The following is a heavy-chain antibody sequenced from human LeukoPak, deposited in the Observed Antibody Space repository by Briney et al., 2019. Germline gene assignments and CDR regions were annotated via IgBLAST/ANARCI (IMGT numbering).Heavy chain of an antibody. J-gene: IGHJ6*03. Sequence: SETLSLTCTVSGGSISSYYWSWIRQPPGRGLEWIGYIYSSGNTNYNPSLKSRVTISLDTSKNQFSLKLSSVTAADTAVYYCARGRGYSGYFGYYYMDVWGKGTTVTISS. CDR2: IYSSGNT. CDR3: ARGRGYSGYFGYYYMDV. D-gene: IGHD5-12*01. V-gene: IGHV4-59*01. CDR1: GGSISSYY.